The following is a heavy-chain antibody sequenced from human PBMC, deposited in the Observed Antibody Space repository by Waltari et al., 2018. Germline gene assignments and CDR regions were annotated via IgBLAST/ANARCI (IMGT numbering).Heavy chain of an antibody. Sequence: QVHLVESGGCVVQPGGSLRPSCDVPGINFTLFGMHWVRQAPGKGLEWVSFISYDGSNENYADSVKGRFTMSRDNSKKMLYVQMNNLRAEDSAVYYCVKGNEIDYWGQGTLVTVSS. J-gene: IGHJ4*02. CDR3: VKGNEIDY. D-gene: IGHD1-1*01. CDR1: GINFTLFG. V-gene: IGHV3-30*02. CDR2: ISYDGSNE.